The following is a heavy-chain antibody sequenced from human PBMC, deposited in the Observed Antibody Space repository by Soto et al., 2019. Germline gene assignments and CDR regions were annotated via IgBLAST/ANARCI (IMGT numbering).Heavy chain of an antibody. CDR3: AKAKMGYCISTSCYPFDY. CDR1: GFTFSSYG. D-gene: IGHD2-2*01. J-gene: IGHJ4*02. Sequence: QVQLVESGGGVVQPGRSLRLSCAASGFTFSSYGMHWVRQAPGKGLEWVAVISYDGSNKYYADSVKCRFTISRDNSKNSLYLQMNSLRAEDTAVYYCAKAKMGYCISTSCYPFDYWGQGTLVTVSS. CDR2: ISYDGSNK. V-gene: IGHV3-30*18.